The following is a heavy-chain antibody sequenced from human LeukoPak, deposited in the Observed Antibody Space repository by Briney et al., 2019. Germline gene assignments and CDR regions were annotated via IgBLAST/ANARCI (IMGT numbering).Heavy chain of an antibody. V-gene: IGHV1-24*01. CDR3: ATVPYGSGSYYNY. CDR2: FDPEVGGT. D-gene: IGHD3-10*01. Sequence: ASVKVSCKISGKTLTEVALHWVRQAPGKGLEWMGGFDPEVGGTIYAQKFRDRVTMTEDTSTDTAYMDLSSLRTDDAAVYYCATVPYGSGSYYNYWGQGTLVTVSS. CDR1: GKTLTEVA. J-gene: IGHJ4*02.